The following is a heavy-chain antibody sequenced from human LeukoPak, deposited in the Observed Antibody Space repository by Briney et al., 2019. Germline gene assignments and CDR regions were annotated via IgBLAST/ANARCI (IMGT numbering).Heavy chain of an antibody. CDR1: GFKLIGYS. Sequence: GGSLRLSCAASGFKLIGYSMNWVGQAPGKGLERVSYINSSSGTIIYADSVKGRFTISRDNAKNSLYLQMNSLRAEDTAVYYCAKEGDNTGYRYFDDWGQGTLVTVSS. CDR2: INSSSGTI. CDR3: AKEGDNTGYRYFDD. V-gene: IGHV3-48*04. J-gene: IGHJ4*02. D-gene: IGHD3-22*01.